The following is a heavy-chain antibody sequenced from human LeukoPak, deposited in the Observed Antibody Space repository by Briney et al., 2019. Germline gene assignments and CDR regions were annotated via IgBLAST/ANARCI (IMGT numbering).Heavy chain of an antibody. CDR3: ARRADTATDY. V-gene: IGHV5-51*01. Sequence: GESLQISCKGSGYSFTSYWIGWVRQMPGKGLEWVGIIYPGDSDTRYSPSFQGQVTISADKSISTAYLQWSSLKASGTAMYYCARRADTATDYWGQGTLVTVSS. CDR2: IYPGDSDT. J-gene: IGHJ4*02. D-gene: IGHD5-18*01. CDR1: GYSFTSYW.